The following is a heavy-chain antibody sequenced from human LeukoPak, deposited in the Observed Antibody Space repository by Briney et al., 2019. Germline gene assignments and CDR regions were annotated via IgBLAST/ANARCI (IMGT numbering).Heavy chain of an antibody. J-gene: IGHJ4*02. D-gene: IGHD3-22*01. V-gene: IGHV3-7*01. Sequence: PGGSLRLSCAASGFSFSRYWMSWVRQTPGKGLEWVANINQDGSDKYYVDSVKGRCTISRDNAKNSLYLQMNSLRAQDTAVYYCARARASYYDSSGYWGYFDYWGQGTLVTVSS. CDR2: INQDGSDK. CDR1: GFSFSRYW. CDR3: ARARASYYDSSGYWGYFDY.